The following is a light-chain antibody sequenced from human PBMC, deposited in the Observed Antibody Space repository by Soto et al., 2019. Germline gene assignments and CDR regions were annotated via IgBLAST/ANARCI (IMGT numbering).Light chain of an antibody. CDR1: QTVKSSY. Sequence: ETVLTQSPGTLSLSPGERATLSCRASQTVKSSYLAWYQQKPGQAPRLLIYGTSSRATGNPDRFSGSGSGTDFTLTISRLEPEDFAVYYCQQYGNSPRTFGQGTKVEIK. CDR3: QQYGNSPRT. CDR2: GTS. J-gene: IGKJ1*01. V-gene: IGKV3-20*01.